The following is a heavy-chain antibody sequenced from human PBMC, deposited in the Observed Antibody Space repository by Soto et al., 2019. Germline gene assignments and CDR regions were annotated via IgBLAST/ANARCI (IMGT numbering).Heavy chain of an antibody. CDR3: ARDQVRMGYYYGMDV. CDR1: GFTFSSYA. J-gene: IGHJ6*02. V-gene: IGHV3-30-3*01. Sequence: QVQLVESGGGVVQPGRSLRLSCAASGFTFSSYAMHWVRQAPGKGLEWVAVISYDGSNKYYADSVKGRFTISRDNSKNTLYLQMNSLRAEDTAVYHCARDQVRMGYYYGMDVWGQGTTVTVSS. CDR2: ISYDGSNK.